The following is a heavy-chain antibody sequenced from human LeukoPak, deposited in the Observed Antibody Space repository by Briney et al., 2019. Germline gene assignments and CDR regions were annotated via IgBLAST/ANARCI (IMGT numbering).Heavy chain of an antibody. V-gene: IGHV1-18*01. CDR2: ISAYNGNT. J-gene: IGHJ6*02. CDR3: ARDLYKWELLGYYYGMDV. D-gene: IGHD1-26*01. CDR1: GGTFSSYA. Sequence: ASVKVSCKASGGTFSSYAISWVRQAPGQGLEWMGWISAYNGNTNYAQKLQGRVTMTTDTSTSTAYMELRSLRSDDTAVYYCARDLYKWELLGYYYGMDVWGQGTTVTVSS.